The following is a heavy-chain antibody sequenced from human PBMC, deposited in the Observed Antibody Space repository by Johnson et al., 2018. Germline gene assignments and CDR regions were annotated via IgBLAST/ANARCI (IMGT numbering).Heavy chain of an antibody. CDR3: ARVRAAGPHNYYYYMDV. CDR2: IGTAGDT. D-gene: IGHD6-13*01. J-gene: IGHJ6*03. Sequence: VQLVQSGGGLVQPGGSLRLSCAASGFTFSSYDMHWVRQATGKGLEWVSAIGTAGDTYYPGSVKGRFNIPRENAKHSLYLQMNSLRARATAVYYCARVRAAGPHNYYYYMDVGGKGTTVTVSS. V-gene: IGHV3-13*01. CDR1: GFTFSSYD.